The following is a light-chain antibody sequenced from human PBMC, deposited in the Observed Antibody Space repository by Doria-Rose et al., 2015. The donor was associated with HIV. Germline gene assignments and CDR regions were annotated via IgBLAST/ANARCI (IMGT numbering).Light chain of an antibody. CDR1: QRVKSSY. V-gene: IGKV3-20*01. CDR2: AAS. CDR3: QQYGTSRGT. Sequence: TQSPGTLSLSPGERATLSCRASQRVKSSYLAWYQQKPGQAPRLLIYAASTRATGIPDRFSGSGPGTDFTLTISRLEPGDVAVYYCQQYGTSRGTFGQGTRLEIK. J-gene: IGKJ5*01.